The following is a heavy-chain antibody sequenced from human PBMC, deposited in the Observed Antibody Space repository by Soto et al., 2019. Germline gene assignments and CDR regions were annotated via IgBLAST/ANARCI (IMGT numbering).Heavy chain of an antibody. Sequence: SETLSLTCAVYGGSFSGYYWSWIRQPPGKGLEWIGEINHSGSTNYNPSLKSRVTISVDTSKNQFSLKLSSVTAADTAVYYCASDGRGEDYYYMDVWGKGTTVTVSS. V-gene: IGHV4-34*01. CDR2: INHSGST. D-gene: IGHD3-10*01. CDR3: ASDGRGEDYYYMDV. J-gene: IGHJ6*03. CDR1: GGSFSGYY.